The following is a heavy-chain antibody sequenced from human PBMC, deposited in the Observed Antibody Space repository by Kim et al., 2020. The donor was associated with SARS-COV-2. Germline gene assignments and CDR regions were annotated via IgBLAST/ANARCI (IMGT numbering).Heavy chain of an antibody. Sequence: GGSLRLSCAASGFTFSNAWMSWVRQAPGKGLEWVGRIKSKTDGGTTDYAAPVKGRFTISSDDSKNTLYLQMNSLKTEDTAVYYCTTITPLGGFGELLPDYWGQGTLVTVSS. V-gene: IGHV3-15*01. D-gene: IGHD3-10*01. CDR2: IKSKTDGGTT. J-gene: IGHJ4*02. CDR3: TTITPLGGFGELLPDY. CDR1: GFTFSNAW.